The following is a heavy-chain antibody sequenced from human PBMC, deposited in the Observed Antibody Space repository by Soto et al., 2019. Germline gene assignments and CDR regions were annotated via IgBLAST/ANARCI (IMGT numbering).Heavy chain of an antibody. D-gene: IGHD6-6*01. V-gene: IGHV3-48*04. CDR2: ISSSSSTI. J-gene: IGHJ3*02. CDR1: GFTFSSYS. CDR3: ARASPSIAARPPPPGAFDI. Sequence: GGSLRLSCAASGFTFSSYSMNWVRQAPGKGLEWVSYISSSSSTIYYADSVKGRFTISRDNAKNSLYLQMNSLRAEDTAVYYCARASPSIAARPPPPGAFDIWGQGTMVTVSS.